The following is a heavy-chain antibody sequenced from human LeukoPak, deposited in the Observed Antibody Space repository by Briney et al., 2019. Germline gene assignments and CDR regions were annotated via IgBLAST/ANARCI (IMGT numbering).Heavy chain of an antibody. D-gene: IGHD5-24*01. Sequence: PSETLSLTCTASGGSISSYYWSWIRQPPGKGLEWIGYIYYSGSTNYNPSLKSRVTISVDTSKNQFSLKLSSVTAADTAVYYCARAPDGYNYNYGMDVWGQGTTVTVSS. V-gene: IGHV4-59*01. CDR3: ARAPDGYNYNYGMDV. CDR2: IYYSGST. CDR1: GGSISSYY. J-gene: IGHJ6*02.